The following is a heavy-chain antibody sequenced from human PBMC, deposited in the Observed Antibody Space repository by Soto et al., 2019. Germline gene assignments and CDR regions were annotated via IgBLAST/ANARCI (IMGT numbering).Heavy chain of an antibody. D-gene: IGHD1-26*01. CDR3: AREGQYVGATYPL. V-gene: IGHV4-59*01. J-gene: IGHJ4*02. Sequence: SETLSLTCTVSGGSISSYYWSWIRQPPGKGLEWIGYIYYSGSTNYNPSLKSRVTISVDTSKNQFSLKLSSVTAADTAVYYCAREGQYVGATYPLWGQGTLVTVSS. CDR1: GGSISSYY. CDR2: IYYSGST.